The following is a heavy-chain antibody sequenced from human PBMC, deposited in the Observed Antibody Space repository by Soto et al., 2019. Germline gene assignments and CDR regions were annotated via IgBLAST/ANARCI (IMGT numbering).Heavy chain of an antibody. Sequence: ASVKVSCKASGDTFTSYYMHWVRQAPGQGLEWMGIINPSGGSTSYAQKFQGRVTMTRDTSTSTVYMELSSLRSEDTAVYSCVRCIAAAGINFDYWGQGTLVTVSS. D-gene: IGHD6-13*01. CDR1: GDTFTSYY. V-gene: IGHV1-46*01. CDR3: VRCIAAAGINFDY. CDR2: INPSGGST. J-gene: IGHJ4*02.